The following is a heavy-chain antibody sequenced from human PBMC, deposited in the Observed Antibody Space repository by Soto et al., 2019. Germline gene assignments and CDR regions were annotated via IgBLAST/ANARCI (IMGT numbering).Heavy chain of an antibody. CDR3: ARDRRGYCSSTSCSYYYGMDV. J-gene: IGHJ6*02. Sequence: PSETLSLTCTVSGGSISSYYWSWIRQLPGKGLEWIGYIYYSGSTNYNPSLKSRVTISVDTSKNQFSLKLSSVTAADTAVYYCARDRRGYCSSTSCSYYYGMDVWGQGTTVTVSS. CDR2: IYYSGST. D-gene: IGHD2-2*01. CDR1: GGSISSYY. V-gene: IGHV4-59*01.